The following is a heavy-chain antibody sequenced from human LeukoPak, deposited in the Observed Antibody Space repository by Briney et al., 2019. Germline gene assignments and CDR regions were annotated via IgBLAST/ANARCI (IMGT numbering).Heavy chain of an antibody. D-gene: IGHD5-24*01. V-gene: IGHV3-43*02. CDR3: AKGDGYNLRY. Sequence: GGSLRLSCAASGFTFDDYAMHWVRQAPGKGLEWVSLISGDGGSTYYADSVKGRFTISRDNSKNSLYLQMNSLRTEDTALYHCAKGDGYNLRYWGQGTLVTVSS. CDR2: ISGDGGST. CDR1: GFTFDDYA. J-gene: IGHJ4*02.